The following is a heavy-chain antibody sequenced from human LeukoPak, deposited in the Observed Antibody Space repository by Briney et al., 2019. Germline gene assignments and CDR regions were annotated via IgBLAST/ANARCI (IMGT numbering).Heavy chain of an antibody. CDR3: ARDGHWAFDS. CDR2: IKSDGSEK. J-gene: IGHJ4*02. Sequence: GGSLRLSCAASGFSFRSYWMTWVRQAPGKGLEWVANIKSDGSEKYYVDSVKGRFTTSRDNAKNSLFLQMNSLRAEDTAVYYCARDGHWAFDSWGQGTLSPSRQ. D-gene: IGHD3-16*01. V-gene: IGHV3-7*01. CDR1: GFSFRSYW.